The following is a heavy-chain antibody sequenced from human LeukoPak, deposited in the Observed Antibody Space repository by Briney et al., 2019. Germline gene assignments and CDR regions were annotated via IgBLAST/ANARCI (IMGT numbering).Heavy chain of an antibody. Sequence: GGSLKLSCAASGFTFSGSAMHWVRQASGKGLEWVGRIRSKANSYATAYAASVKGRFTISRDDSKNTAYLRMNGLKTEDTAVYYCSTGSWLDYWGQGTLVTVSS. CDR2: IRSKANSYAT. J-gene: IGHJ4*02. V-gene: IGHV3-73*01. CDR3: STGSWLDY. CDR1: GFTFSGSA. D-gene: IGHD6-13*01.